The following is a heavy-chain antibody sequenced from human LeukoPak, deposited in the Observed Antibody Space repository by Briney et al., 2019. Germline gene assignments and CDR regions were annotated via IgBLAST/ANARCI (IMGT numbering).Heavy chain of an antibody. D-gene: IGHD5-18*01. CDR1: GYSFTNYG. J-gene: IGHJ4*02. V-gene: IGHV1-18*01. CDR3: ARGGRGYSYGRELDY. Sequence: ASVKVSCKASGYSFTNYGFNWVRQAPGQGLEWMGWISAYNGNTNYAQKLQGRVTMTTDTSTTTAYMELRSLRSDDTAVYYCARGGRGYSYGRELDYWGQGTLVTVSS. CDR2: ISAYNGNT.